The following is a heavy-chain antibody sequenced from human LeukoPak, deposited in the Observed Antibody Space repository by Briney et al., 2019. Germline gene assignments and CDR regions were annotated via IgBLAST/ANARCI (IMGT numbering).Heavy chain of an antibody. Sequence: GGPLRLSCAASGFTFNSYGMHWVRQAPGKGLEWVALISYDGSNTYHADSVKGRFTISRDNSKNTLYLQMNSLRAEDTAVYYCAKGGTIFGVVNYYFDYWGQGTLVTVSS. V-gene: IGHV3-30*18. CDR2: ISYDGSNT. J-gene: IGHJ4*02. CDR1: GFTFNSYG. D-gene: IGHD3-3*01. CDR3: AKGGTIFGVVNYYFDY.